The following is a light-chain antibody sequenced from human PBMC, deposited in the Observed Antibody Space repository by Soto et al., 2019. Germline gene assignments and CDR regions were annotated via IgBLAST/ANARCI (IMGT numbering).Light chain of an antibody. CDR1: SSDVGSHNL. J-gene: IGLJ2*01. CDR2: EGN. Sequence: QSVLTQPASVSGSPGQSITISCTGTSSDVGSHNLVSWYQQHPGKAPKLMISEGNQRPSGVSDRFSGSKSGNRASLTISGLQAEDEADYYCCSYASDSTSVLFGGGTKLTVL. CDR3: CSYASDSTSVL. V-gene: IGLV2-23*01.